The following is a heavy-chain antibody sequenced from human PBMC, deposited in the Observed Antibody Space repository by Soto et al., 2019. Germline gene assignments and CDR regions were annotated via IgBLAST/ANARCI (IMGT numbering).Heavy chain of an antibody. V-gene: IGHV4-30-2*01. CDR3: ARDYTGYGMDV. CDR1: GGSISSGGYS. D-gene: IGHD4-4*01. CDR2: IYHSGST. Sequence: SETLSLTCAVSGGSISSGGYSWSWLRQPPGKGLEWIGYIYHSGSTYYNPSLKSRVTISVDRSKNQFSLKLSSVTAADTAVYYCARDYTGYGMDVWGQGTTVTVSS. J-gene: IGHJ6*02.